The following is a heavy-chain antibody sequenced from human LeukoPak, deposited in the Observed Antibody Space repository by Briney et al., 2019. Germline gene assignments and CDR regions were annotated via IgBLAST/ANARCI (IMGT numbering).Heavy chain of an antibody. J-gene: IGHJ4*02. CDR2: ISGSGGST. D-gene: IGHD3-3*01. CDR1: GFTFSSYA. Sequence: GGSLRLSCAASGFTFSSYAMSWVRQAPGKGLEWVSAISGSGGSTYYADSVKGRFTISRDNSENTLYLQMNSLRAEDTAVYYCAKETYYDFWSGSKYTDYWGQGTLVTVSS. V-gene: IGHV3-23*01. CDR3: AKETYYDFWSGSKYTDY.